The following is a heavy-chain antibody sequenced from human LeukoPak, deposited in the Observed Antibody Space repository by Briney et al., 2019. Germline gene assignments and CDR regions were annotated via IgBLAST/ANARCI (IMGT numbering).Heavy chain of an antibody. CDR1: GGTFSSYA. J-gene: IGHJ5*02. CDR2: INHSGGST. CDR3: ARDHDYDSSGYYYHWFDP. V-gene: IGHV1-46*03. Sequence: ASVKVSCKASGGTFSSYAISWVRQAPGQGLEWMGIINHSGGSTSYAQKFQGRVTMTRDTSTSTVYMELSSLRSEDTAVYYCARDHDYDSSGYYYHWFDPWGQGTLVTVSS. D-gene: IGHD3-22*01.